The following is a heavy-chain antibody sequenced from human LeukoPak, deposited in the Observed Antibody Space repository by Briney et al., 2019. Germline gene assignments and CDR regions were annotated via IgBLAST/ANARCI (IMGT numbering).Heavy chain of an antibody. D-gene: IGHD6-13*01. CDR1: GDTFTDYY. CDR3: ARGEYSSSWTDFDY. CDR2: INSNSGRT. Sequence: GASVKVSCKASGDTFTDYYLHWVRQAPGQGLEWMGWINSNSGRTHYIQDFQGRVTMTRGTSISTAYMELSRLRSDDTAVYYCARGEYSSSWTDFDYWGQGTLVTVSS. V-gene: IGHV1-2*02. J-gene: IGHJ4*02.